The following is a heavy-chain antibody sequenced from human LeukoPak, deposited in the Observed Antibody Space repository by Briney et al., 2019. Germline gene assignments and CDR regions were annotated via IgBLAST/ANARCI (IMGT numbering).Heavy chain of an antibody. CDR3: ARHKREGHSSNPYDSSGYYYYNFDY. CDR1: GGSISSYY. D-gene: IGHD3-22*01. J-gene: IGHJ4*02. Sequence: SETLSLTCTVSGGSISSYYWSWIRQPPGKGLEWIGYIYYSGSTNYNPSLKSRVTISVDTSKNQFSLKLSSVTAADTAVYYCARHKREGHSSNPYDSSGYYYYNFDYWGQGTLVTVSS. V-gene: IGHV4-59*08. CDR2: IYYSGST.